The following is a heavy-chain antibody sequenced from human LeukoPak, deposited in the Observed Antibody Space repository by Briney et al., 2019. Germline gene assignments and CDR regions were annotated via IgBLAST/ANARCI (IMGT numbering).Heavy chain of an antibody. D-gene: IGHD2-2*01. J-gene: IGHJ4*02. V-gene: IGHV3-49*04. Sequence: GGSLRLSCTASGFTFGGYAMSWVRQAPGKGLEWVGFIRSKAYGGTTEYAASVKGRFTISRDDSKSIAYLQMNSLKTEDTAVYYCTRVLGYCSSTSCYFGLGGLDYWGQGTLVTVSS. CDR2: IRSKAYGGTT. CDR3: TRVLGYCSSTSCYFGLGGLDY. CDR1: GFTFGGYA.